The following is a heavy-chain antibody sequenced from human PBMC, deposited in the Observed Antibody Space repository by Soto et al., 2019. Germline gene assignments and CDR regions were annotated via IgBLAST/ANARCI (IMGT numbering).Heavy chain of an antibody. J-gene: IGHJ4*02. CDR2: IYPGDSDT. CDR3: AVSHSFTMVRGVIDY. CDR1: GYSFTSYW. V-gene: IGHV5-51*01. D-gene: IGHD3-10*01. Sequence: GESLKISCKGSGYSFTSYWIGWVRQMPGKGLEWMGIIYPGDSDTRYSPSFQGQVTISADKSISTAYLQWSSLKASDTATYYCAVSHSFTMVRGVIDYWGQGTLVTVSS.